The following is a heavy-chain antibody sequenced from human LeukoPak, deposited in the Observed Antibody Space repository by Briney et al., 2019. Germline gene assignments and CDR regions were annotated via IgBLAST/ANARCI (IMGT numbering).Heavy chain of an antibody. CDR3: AKHYLWIQDYMDV. CDR2: IYYSGST. V-gene: IGHV4-61*05. D-gene: IGHD5-18*01. J-gene: IGHJ6*03. CDR1: GGSISSSRYS. Sequence: SETLSLTCTVSGGSISSSRYSWGWIRQPPGKGLEGIVYIYYSGSTNYNPSLNSRVTISVDTSKNQFSLKLSSVTAADTAVYYCAKHYLWIQDYMDVWGKGTTVTVSS.